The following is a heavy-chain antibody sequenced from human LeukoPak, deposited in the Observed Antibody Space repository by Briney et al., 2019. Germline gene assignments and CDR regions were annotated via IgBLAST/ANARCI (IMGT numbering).Heavy chain of an antibody. V-gene: IGHV3-43*02. CDR1: GFTFDDYA. CDR2: ISGDGGST. CDR3: AREDGYSSSWYSDY. Sequence: GGSLRLSCAASGFTFDDYAMHWVRQAPGKGLEWVSLISGDGGSTNYADSVKGRFTISRDNAKNSLYLQMNSLRAEDTAVYYCAREDGYSSSWYSDYWGQGTLVTVSS. D-gene: IGHD6-13*01. J-gene: IGHJ4*02.